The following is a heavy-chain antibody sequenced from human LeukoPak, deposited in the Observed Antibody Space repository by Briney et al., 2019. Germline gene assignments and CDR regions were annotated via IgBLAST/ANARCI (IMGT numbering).Heavy chain of an antibody. CDR2: FDPEDGET. CDR1: GYTLTELS. D-gene: IGHD3-10*01. Sequence: GASVKVSCKVSGYTLTELSMHWVRQATGKGLEWMGGFDPEDGETIYAQKFQGRVTMTEDTSTDTAYMELSSLRSEDTAVYYCGLLWFGERHYWRQGTLVTVPS. CDR3: GLLWFGERHY. J-gene: IGHJ4*02. V-gene: IGHV1-24*01.